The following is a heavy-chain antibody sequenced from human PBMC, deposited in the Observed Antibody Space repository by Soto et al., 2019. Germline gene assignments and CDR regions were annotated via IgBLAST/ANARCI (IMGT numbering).Heavy chain of an antibody. CDR3: ARDLGGATPRRYLNYNWFDP. CDR1: GGSVSSGSYY. V-gene: IGHV4-61*01. D-gene: IGHD1-26*01. CDR2: IYYSGST. Sequence: QVQLQESGPGLVKPSETLSLTCTVSGGSVSSGSYYWSWIRQPPGKGLEWIGYIYYSGSTNYNPSLKSRVTISVDPSKNQFSLKLSSVTAADTAVYYCARDLGGATPRRYLNYNWFDPWGQGTLVTVSS. J-gene: IGHJ5*02.